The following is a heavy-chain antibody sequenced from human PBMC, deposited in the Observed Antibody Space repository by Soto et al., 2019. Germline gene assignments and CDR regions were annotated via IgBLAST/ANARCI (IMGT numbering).Heavy chain of an antibody. CDR3: ARAILGSGTANDH. Sequence: EVQLVESGGGLVQPGGSLILSCAASGFPFSNYWMVWVRQAPRKGLVWVSRIIGDGLDTTYADSVKGRFTISRDTAKKSVYLPMISLRVQCTAVYYCARAILGSGTANDHWGQGALVTVSS. V-gene: IGHV3-74*03. CDR2: IIGDGLDT. J-gene: IGHJ4*02. D-gene: IGHD3-10*01. CDR1: GFPFSNYW.